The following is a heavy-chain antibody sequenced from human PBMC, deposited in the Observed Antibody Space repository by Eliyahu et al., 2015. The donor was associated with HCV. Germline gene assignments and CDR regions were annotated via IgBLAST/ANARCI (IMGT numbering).Heavy chain of an antibody. J-gene: IGHJ5*02. Sequence: QVQLQESGPGLVKPSQTLSLTCTVSGXSXXXGGYXWXWIRQPPGKGLEWIGYIYYSGSTYYNPSLKSRVTISVDTSKNQFSLKLSSVTAADTAVYYCARTLVVPAATNWFDPWGQGTLVTVSS. D-gene: IGHD2-2*01. CDR1: GXSXXXGGYX. CDR3: ARTLVVPAATNWFDP. V-gene: IGHV4-31*03. CDR2: IYYSGST.